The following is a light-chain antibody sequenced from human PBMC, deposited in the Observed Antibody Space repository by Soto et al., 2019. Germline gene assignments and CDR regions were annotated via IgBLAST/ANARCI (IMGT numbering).Light chain of an antibody. CDR2: GAS. CDR1: QSVTNN. J-gene: IGKJ3*01. V-gene: IGKV3-15*01. CDR3: HQYSDSPIT. Sequence: EIVMTQSPATLSVSPGERATLSCRASQSVTNNLAWYQQRPGQAPRLLIRGASTRASGVPARFSGSGSGTDFTLTISSLQSEDFAVYYCHQYSDSPITFGPGTKVDLK.